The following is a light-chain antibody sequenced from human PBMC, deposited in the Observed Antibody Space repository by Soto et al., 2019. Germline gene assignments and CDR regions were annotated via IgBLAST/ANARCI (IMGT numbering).Light chain of an antibody. J-gene: IGKJ4*01. CDR2: AAS. CDR3: KKAQSLNLT. Sequence: IESTQSPSSVFSSVGDRVTITCRSSQGISSWLAGYQQKPGKAPKLLIYAASSLQSGVPSRFSGSRPGTDLPITITSMPPPDPEPYYCKKAQSLNLTSGGG. V-gene: IGKV1D-12*01. CDR1: QGISSW.